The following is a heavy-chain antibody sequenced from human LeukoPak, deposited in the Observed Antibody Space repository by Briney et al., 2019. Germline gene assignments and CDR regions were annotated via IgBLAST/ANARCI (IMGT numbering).Heavy chain of an antibody. D-gene: IGHD5-24*01. Sequence: SETLSLTCTVSGGSISSSSYNWGWIRQPPGKGLEWIGSIYYSGSTYYNPSLKSRVTISVDTSKNQFSLKLSSVTAADTAVYYCARRRDGYKTKTDDYWGQGTLVTVSS. CDR3: ARRRDGYKTKTDDY. CDR1: GGSISSSSYN. V-gene: IGHV4-39*07. CDR2: IYYSGST. J-gene: IGHJ4*02.